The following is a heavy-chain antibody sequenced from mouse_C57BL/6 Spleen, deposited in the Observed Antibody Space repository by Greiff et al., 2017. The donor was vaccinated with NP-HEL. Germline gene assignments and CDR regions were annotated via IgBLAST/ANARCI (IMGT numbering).Heavy chain of an antibody. J-gene: IGHJ4*01. V-gene: IGHV14-2*01. Sequence: VQLQQSGAELVKPGASVKLSCTASGFNIKDYYMHWVKQRTEQGLEWIGRIDPEDGDTKYAPKFQGKATITADTSSNTAYLQLSSLTSEDTAVYYCAPIYYGYDDYAMDYWGQGTSVTVSS. CDR1: GFNIKDYY. D-gene: IGHD2-2*01. CDR3: APIYYGYDDYAMDY. CDR2: IDPEDGDT.